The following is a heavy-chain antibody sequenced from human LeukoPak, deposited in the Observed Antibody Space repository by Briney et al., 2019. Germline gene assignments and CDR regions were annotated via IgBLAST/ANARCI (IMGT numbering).Heavy chain of an antibody. J-gene: IGHJ4*02. CDR1: GYSFTSYW. D-gene: IGHD3-22*01. Sequence: GESLKISCKGSGYSFTSYWIGWVRQMPGKGLEWMGIIYPGDSDTRYSPSFQGQVTISADKSISTAYLQWRSLKASETGMYYCVRYYDSSGYYYGTPGYWGQGKLVTVSS. CDR2: IYPGDSDT. CDR3: VRYYDSSGYYYGTPGY. V-gene: IGHV5-51*01.